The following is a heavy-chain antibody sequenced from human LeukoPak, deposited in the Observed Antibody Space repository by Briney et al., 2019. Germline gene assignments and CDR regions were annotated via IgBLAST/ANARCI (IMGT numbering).Heavy chain of an antibody. D-gene: IGHD2-15*01. CDR2: INTDGSST. CDR3: VRGRGYCSGGSCYLDY. V-gene: IGHV3-74*01. Sequence: PGGSLRLSCAASGFTFSSYWMHWVRQAPGKGLVWVSRINTDGSSTSYADSVKGRFTISRDSAKNTLYLQMNSLRAEDTAVYYCVRGRGYCSGGSCYLDYWGQGTLVTVSS. CDR1: GFTFSSYW. J-gene: IGHJ4*02.